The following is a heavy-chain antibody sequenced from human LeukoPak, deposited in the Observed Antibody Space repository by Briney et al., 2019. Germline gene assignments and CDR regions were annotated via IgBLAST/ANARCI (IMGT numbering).Heavy chain of an antibody. D-gene: IGHD5-18*01. V-gene: IGHV4-4*02. Sequence: SETLSLTCAVSGGSISSTSWYSWVRQPPGKGLEWIGEIYHSGRTNYKASLKSRVTISLDKSKNQFSLKLTSVTAADTAVYYCASLLGPLSYNFGFARDYWGQGTLVTVSS. CDR1: GGSISSTSW. CDR3: ASLLGPLSYNFGFARDY. CDR2: IYHSGRT. J-gene: IGHJ4*01.